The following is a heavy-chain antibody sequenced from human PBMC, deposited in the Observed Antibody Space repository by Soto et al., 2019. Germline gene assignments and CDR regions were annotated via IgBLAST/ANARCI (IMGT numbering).Heavy chain of an antibody. V-gene: IGHV3-15*01. J-gene: IGHJ4*02. CDR2: IKSKRDGGAR. Sequence: EVQVVESGGDLVKPGGSLRLSCVTSGFMFSSAWMNWVRQAPGKGLEWVGRIKSKRDGGARDYAEPVKGRFSISRDDSKNTVFLQMNSLRAEDTALYYCVEGWNDFWGQGTLVTLSS. CDR3: VEGWNDF. D-gene: IGHD1-1*01. CDR1: GFMFSSAW.